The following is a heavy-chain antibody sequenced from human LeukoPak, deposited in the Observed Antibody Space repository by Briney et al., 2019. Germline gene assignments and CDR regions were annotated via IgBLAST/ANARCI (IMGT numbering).Heavy chain of an antibody. CDR1: GGSISIYY. CDR2: LHTSGST. CDR3: ARDFGYGDYFFDD. J-gene: IGHJ4*02. D-gene: IGHD4-17*01. Sequence: SETLSLTCTVSGGSISIYYWIWIRQPAGEGLEWIGRLHTSGSTHYNPSLKSRATMSVDTSKNQFYLKLSCVTAADTAVYYCARDFGYGDYFFDDWGQGTLVTVSS. V-gene: IGHV4-4*07.